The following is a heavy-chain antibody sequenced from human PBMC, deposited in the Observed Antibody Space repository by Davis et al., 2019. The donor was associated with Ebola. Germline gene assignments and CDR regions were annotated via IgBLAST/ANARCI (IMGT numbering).Heavy chain of an antibody. J-gene: IGHJ5*02. CDR3: ARVLYSKGFDP. CDR2: ISAYNGNT. CDR1: GYTFTSYG. V-gene: IGHV1-18*04. Sequence: AASVKVSCKASGYTFTSYGISWVRQAPGQGLEWMGWISAYNGNTTYAQKLQGRVTMTTDTSTSTAYMELRSLRSDDTAVYYCARVLYSKGFDPWGQGTLVTVSS. D-gene: IGHD6-13*01.